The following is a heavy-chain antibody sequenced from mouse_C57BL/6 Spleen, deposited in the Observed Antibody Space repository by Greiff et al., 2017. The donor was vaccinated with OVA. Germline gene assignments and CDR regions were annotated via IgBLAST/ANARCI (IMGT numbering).Heavy chain of an antibody. CDR1: GFTFSSYG. J-gene: IGHJ2*01. CDR2: ISSGGSYT. D-gene: IGHD2-5*01. V-gene: IGHV5-6*01. CDR3: ARRGYSNLDY. Sequence: EVQRVESGGDLVKPGGSLKLSCAASGFTFSSYGMSWVRQTPDKRLEWVATISSGGSYTYYPDSVKGRFTISRDNAKNTLYLQMSSLKSEDTAMYYCARRGYSNLDYWGQGTTLTVSS.